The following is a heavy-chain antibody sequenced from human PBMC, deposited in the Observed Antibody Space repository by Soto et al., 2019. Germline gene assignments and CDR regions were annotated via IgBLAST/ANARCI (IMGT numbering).Heavy chain of an antibody. D-gene: IGHD5-12*01. CDR2: IYYSGST. CDR1: GGSISSYY. V-gene: IGHV4-59*01. CDR3: ARGYSGYDPRGNWFDP. Sequence: QVQLQESGPGLVKPSETLSLTCTVSGGSISSYYWCWIRQPPGKGLEWIGYIYYSGSTNYNPSLKSRVTISVDTTKNHSSLKLSSVTAADTAVYYCARGYSGYDPRGNWFDPWGQGTLVTVSS. J-gene: IGHJ5*02.